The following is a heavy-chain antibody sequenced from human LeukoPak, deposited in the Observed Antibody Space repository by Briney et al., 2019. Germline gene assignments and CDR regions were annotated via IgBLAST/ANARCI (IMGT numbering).Heavy chain of an antibody. CDR3: ARRYSTHDYDASYNWFDP. V-gene: IGHV4-59*01. CDR1: GGSISSYY. D-gene: IGHD4/OR15-4a*01. CDR2: IYYSGST. Sequence: SETLSLTCTVSGGSISSYYWSWIRQPPGKGLEWIGYIYYSGSTNYNPSLKSRVTISVDTSKNQFSLKLSSVTAADTAVYYCARRYSTHDYDASYNWFDPWGQGTLVTVSS. J-gene: IGHJ5*02.